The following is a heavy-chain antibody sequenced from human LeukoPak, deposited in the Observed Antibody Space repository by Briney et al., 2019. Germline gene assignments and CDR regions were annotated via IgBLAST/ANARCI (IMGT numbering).Heavy chain of an antibody. J-gene: IGHJ4*02. D-gene: IGHD3-10*01. Sequence: PGGSLRLSCAASGFTFSNAWLNGVRQALEKGREWVGHIKSKTDGGTTDYAAPVKGRFTISRDDSKNTLFLQMNSLKTEDTAVYYCTLPWGSGSYYDYWGQGTLVTVSS. V-gene: IGHV3-15*01. CDR3: TLPWGSGSYYDY. CDR1: GFTFSNAW. CDR2: IKSKTDGGTT.